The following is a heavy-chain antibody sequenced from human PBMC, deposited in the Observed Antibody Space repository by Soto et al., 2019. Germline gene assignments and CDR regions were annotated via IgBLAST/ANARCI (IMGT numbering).Heavy chain of an antibody. CDR1: GYTFTRYG. CDR2: ISAYNGNT. CDR3: ARVNLEPGGYYYGMDV. V-gene: IGHV1-18*04. J-gene: IGHJ6*02. D-gene: IGHD1-1*01. Sequence: GASVKVSCKASGYTFTRYGISWVRQAPGQGLEWMGWISAYNGNTNYAQKLQGRVTMTTDTSTSTAYMELRSLRSDDTAVYYCARVNLEPGGYYYGMDVWGQGTTVTVSS.